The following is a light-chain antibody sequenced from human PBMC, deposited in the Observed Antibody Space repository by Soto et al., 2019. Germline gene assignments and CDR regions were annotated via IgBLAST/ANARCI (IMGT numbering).Light chain of an antibody. CDR3: QQNGSLAVS. V-gene: IGKV3-20*01. Sequence: EIVLTQSPATLSLSPGERATLSCRASQSVSSSYLAWYQQKPGQAPRLLMYGASSRATGIPDRFSCSGSGTDFPLTINRLEPEDFAVYYFQQNGSLAVSFCQGNTLEIK. J-gene: IGKJ2*01. CDR1: QSVSSSY. CDR2: GAS.